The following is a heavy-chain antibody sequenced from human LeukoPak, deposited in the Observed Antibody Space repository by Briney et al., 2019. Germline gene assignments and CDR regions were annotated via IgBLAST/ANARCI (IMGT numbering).Heavy chain of an antibody. V-gene: IGHV3-21*01. J-gene: IGHJ6*03. Sequence: GGSLRLSCAASGFTFSSYSMNWVRQAPGKGLEWVSSISSSSSYIYYADSVKGRFTISRDNAKNTLYLQMNSLRAEDTAVYYCARDKGFWSGYYYYYMDVRGKGTTVTVSS. D-gene: IGHD3-3*01. CDR2: ISSSSSYI. CDR3: ARDKGFWSGYYYYYMDV. CDR1: GFTFSSYS.